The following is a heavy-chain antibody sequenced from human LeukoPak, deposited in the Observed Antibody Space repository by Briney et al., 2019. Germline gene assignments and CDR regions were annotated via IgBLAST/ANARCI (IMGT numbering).Heavy chain of an antibody. CDR2: IYSTGST. D-gene: IGHD2-15*01. CDR1: GGSISSYY. Sequence: SETLSLTCTVSGGSISSYYWSWIRQPAGEGLEWIGHIYSTGSTNYNPSLKSRVTLSVDRSKNQFSLKLSSVTAADTAVYYCASGYCSGGSCYLIDYYYMDVWGKGTTVTVSS. J-gene: IGHJ6*03. V-gene: IGHV4-4*07. CDR3: ASGYCSGGSCYLIDYYYMDV.